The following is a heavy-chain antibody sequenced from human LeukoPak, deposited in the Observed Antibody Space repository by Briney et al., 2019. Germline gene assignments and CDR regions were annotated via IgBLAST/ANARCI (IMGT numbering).Heavy chain of an antibody. CDR2: IDPNSGGT. J-gene: IGHJ4*02. Sequence: ASVKVSCQASGYTFTGYYMHWVRQAPGQGLEWMGRIDPNSGGTNYAQKFQGRVTMTRDTSISTAYMELSGLRSDDTAVYYCARVSHYDSLDYWGQGTLVTVSS. CDR1: GYTFTGYY. D-gene: IGHD3-22*01. V-gene: IGHV1-2*06. CDR3: ARVSHYDSLDY.